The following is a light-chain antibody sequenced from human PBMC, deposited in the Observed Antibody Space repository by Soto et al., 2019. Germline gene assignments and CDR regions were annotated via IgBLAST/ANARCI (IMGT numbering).Light chain of an antibody. CDR2: GNS. J-gene: IGLJ2*01. Sequence: QLVLTQPPSVSGAPGQRVTISCTGSSSNIGAGYDVHWYQQLPGTAPKLLIYGNSNRPSGVPDRFSGSKSSTSASLAITGLQAEDEADYYCQSYDSSQSVVFGGGTKLTVL. V-gene: IGLV1-40*01. CDR1: SSNIGAGYD. CDR3: QSYDSSQSVV.